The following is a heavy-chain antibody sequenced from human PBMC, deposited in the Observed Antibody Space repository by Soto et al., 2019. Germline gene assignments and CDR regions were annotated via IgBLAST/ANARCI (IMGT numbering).Heavy chain of an antibody. CDR2: IWYDGSNK. CDR3: AREMAAAEMDV. D-gene: IGHD6-13*01. CDR1: GFTFSSYG. Sequence: PGGSLRLSCAASGFTFSSYGMHWVRQAPGKGLEWVAVIWYDGSNKYYADSVKGRFTISRDNSKNTLFLQMNSLRAEDTAVYFCAREMAAAEMDVWGQGTTVTVSS. V-gene: IGHV3-33*01. J-gene: IGHJ6*02.